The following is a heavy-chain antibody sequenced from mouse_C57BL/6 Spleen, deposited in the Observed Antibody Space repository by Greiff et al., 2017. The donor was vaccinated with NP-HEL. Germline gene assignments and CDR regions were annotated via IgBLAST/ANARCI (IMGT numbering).Heavy chain of an antibody. Sequence: VQLQQSGAELVKPGASVKISCKASGYAFSSYWMNWVKQRPGKGLEWIGQIYPGDGDTNYNGKFKGKATLTADKSSSTAYMQLSSLTSEDSAVYFCARWGNDYGPAWFAYWGQGTLVTVSA. V-gene: IGHV1-80*01. CDR2: IYPGDGDT. D-gene: IGHD1-1*01. J-gene: IGHJ3*01. CDR1: GYAFSSYW. CDR3: ARWGNDYGPAWFAY.